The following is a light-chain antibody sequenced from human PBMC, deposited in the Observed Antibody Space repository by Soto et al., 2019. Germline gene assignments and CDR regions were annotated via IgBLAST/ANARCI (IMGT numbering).Light chain of an antibody. CDR2: DVS. Sequence: QSALTQPASVSGSPGQSITISCTGTISDVGDYNYVSWYQQHPDKAPKLMIYDVSNRPSGVSNRFSGSKSGNTASLTISGLXXEXXXXYYCSSYRSSSPLVVFGGGTKLTVL. J-gene: IGLJ2*01. CDR3: SSYRSSSPLVV. CDR1: ISDVGDYNY. V-gene: IGLV2-14*01.